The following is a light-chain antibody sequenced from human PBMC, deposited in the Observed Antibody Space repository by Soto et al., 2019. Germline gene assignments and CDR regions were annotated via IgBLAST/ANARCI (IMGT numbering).Light chain of an antibody. CDR3: QSYDSTLSGSRI. Sequence: QSVLTQPPSVSGAPGQRFTISCTGSSSNIGAGYDVHWYQQVPGAAPKLLIYGDNNRPSGVPDRFSGSKSGTSASLAITGLQAEDEADYYCQSYDSTLSGSRIFCGGTKLTVL. CDR1: SSNIGAGYD. V-gene: IGLV1-40*01. CDR2: GDN. J-gene: IGLJ2*01.